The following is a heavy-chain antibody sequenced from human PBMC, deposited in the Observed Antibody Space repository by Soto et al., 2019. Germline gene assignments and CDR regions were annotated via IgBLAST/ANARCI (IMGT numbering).Heavy chain of an antibody. CDR3: ARTPAFSYGSSETYFDY. CDR2: INHSGST. Sequence: SETLSLTCAVYGGSFSGYYWTWIRQPPGTGLEWIGEINHSGSTNYNPSLKSRVTISVDTSKNQFSLKLTSVTAADTAVYYCARTPAFSYGSSETYFDYWGQGPWSPS. J-gene: IGHJ4*02. V-gene: IGHV4-34*01. D-gene: IGHD3-10*01. CDR1: GGSFSGYY.